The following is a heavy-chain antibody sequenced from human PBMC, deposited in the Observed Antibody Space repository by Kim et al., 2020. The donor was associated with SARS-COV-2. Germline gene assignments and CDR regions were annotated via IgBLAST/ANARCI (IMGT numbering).Heavy chain of an antibody. J-gene: IGHJ1*01. CDR3: ATVVFYYDAGYFKN. Sequence: APVKGRPIISRDHSKNTLYLQMNSLRAEDTAVYYCATVVFYYDAGYFKNWGQGTLVIVSS. V-gene: IGHV3-66*01. D-gene: IGHD3-22*01.